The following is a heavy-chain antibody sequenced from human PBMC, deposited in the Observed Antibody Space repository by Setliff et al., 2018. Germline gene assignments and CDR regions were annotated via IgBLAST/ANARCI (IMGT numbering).Heavy chain of an antibody. CDR1: GYTFTDFG. Sequence: ASVKVSCKASGYTFTDFGITWVRQAPGQGLEWMGWISAYSGNTKYAQKLQGRVTMTTDTSTTTAYLELRSLTSDDTAVNYCSRLVRYCTTTSCQGASGAEFWGQGTLVTVSS. V-gene: IGHV1-18*01. J-gene: IGHJ4*02. CDR2: ISAYSGNT. D-gene: IGHD2-2*01. CDR3: SRLVRYCTTTSCQGASGAEF.